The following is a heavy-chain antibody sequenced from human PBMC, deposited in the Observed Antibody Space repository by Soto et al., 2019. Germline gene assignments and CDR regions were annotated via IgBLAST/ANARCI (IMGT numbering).Heavy chain of an antibody. V-gene: IGHV3-74*01. J-gene: IGHJ6*02. CDR2: INGDGIST. D-gene: IGHD5-18*01. Sequence: GGSLRLSCAASGFTFRSYWMHWVRQAPGGGRVWVSHINGDGISTSYADSVKGRFTSSRDNAKDMLYPQMNSLKPEDTAIYYCARDLIHLSSIEYYYYGMDVWGQGTTVTVSS. CDR3: ARDLIHLSSIEYYYYGMDV. CDR1: GFTFRSYW.